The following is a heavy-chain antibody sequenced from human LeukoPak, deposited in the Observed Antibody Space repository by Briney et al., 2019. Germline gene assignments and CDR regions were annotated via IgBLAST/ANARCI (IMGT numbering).Heavy chain of an antibody. CDR3: ARQMVRHFDY. CDR1: GGSISSYY. D-gene: IGHD3-10*01. J-gene: IGHJ4*02. V-gene: IGHV4-59*08. CDR2: IYYSGST. Sequence: PSETLSLTCTVSGGSISSYYWSWIRQPPGKGLEWIGYIYYSGSTNYNPSLKSRVTISVDTSKNQFSPKLSSVTAADTAVYYCARQMVRHFDYWGQGTLVTVSS.